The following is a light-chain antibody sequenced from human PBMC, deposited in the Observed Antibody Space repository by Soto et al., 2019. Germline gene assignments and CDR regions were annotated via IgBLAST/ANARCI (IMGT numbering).Light chain of an antibody. V-gene: IGKV3-20*01. J-gene: IGKJ2*01. CDR2: DAS. Sequence: EIVLTQSPGTLSLSPGERATLSCRASQSVSSSYLAWYQQKPGQAPRLLIYDASSRATGLPDRFSGSGSGTDFTLPISRLEPEDFAVYFCQQYGSSPYTFGQGTKLEIK. CDR1: QSVSSSY. CDR3: QQYGSSPYT.